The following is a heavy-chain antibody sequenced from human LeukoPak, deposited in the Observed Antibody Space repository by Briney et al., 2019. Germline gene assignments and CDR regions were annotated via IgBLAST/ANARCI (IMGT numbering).Heavy chain of an antibody. D-gene: IGHD1-26*01. V-gene: IGHV3-48*04. Sequence: PGGSLRLSCAASGFTFSSYSMNWVRQAPGKGLEWVSYISSSSSTIYYADSVKGRFTISRDNAKNSLYLQMNSLRAEDTAVYYCASSGTLDYWGQGTLVTVSS. CDR3: ASSGTLDY. CDR2: ISSSSSTI. J-gene: IGHJ4*02. CDR1: GFTFSSYS.